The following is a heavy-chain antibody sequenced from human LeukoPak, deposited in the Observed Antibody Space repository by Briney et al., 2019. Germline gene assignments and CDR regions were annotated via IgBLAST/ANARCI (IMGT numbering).Heavy chain of an antibody. V-gene: IGHV3-30*03. CDR1: GFTFSSYG. J-gene: IGHJ4*02. D-gene: IGHD2-8*01. CDR2: ISYDGSNK. CDR3: ARALIGYYFDY. Sequence: GGSLRLSCAASGFTFSSYGMHWVRQAPGKGLEWVAVISYDGSNKYYADSVKGRFTISRDNSKNTLYLQMNSLRAEDTAVYYCARALIGYYFDYWGQGTLVTVSS.